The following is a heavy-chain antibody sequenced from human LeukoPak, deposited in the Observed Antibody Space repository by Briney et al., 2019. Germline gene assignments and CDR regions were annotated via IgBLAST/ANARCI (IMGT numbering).Heavy chain of an antibody. CDR1: GGSISSYY. D-gene: IGHD6-13*01. CDR3: AREAIAAAGTEHFDY. Sequence: SETLSLTCTVSGGSISSYYWSWIRQPPGKGLEWIGYIYYSGSTNYNPSLKSRVTISVDTSKNQFSLKLSSVTAADTAVYYCAREAIAAAGTEHFDYWGQGTLVTVSS. V-gene: IGHV4-59*12. J-gene: IGHJ4*02. CDR2: IYYSGST.